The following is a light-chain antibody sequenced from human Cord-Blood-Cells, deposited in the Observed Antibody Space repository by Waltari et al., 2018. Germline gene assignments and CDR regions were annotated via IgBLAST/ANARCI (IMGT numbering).Light chain of an antibody. CDR1: QSVSSY. V-gene: IGKV3-11*01. J-gene: IGKJ4*01. CDR3: QQRSNWLT. Sequence: EIVLTQSPDTLSLSPGERATLSCRASQSVSSYLPCYQQKPGQAPRLLIYDASHRATGIPARFSGSGSGTDFTLTISSLEPEDFAVYYCQQRSNWLTFGGGTKVEIK. CDR2: DAS.